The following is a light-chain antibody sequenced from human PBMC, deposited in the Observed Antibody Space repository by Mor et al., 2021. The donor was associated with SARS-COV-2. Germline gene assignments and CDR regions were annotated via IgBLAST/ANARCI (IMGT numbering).Light chain of an antibody. CDR3: CSYAGSSIVV. V-gene: IGLV2-23*02. Sequence: SSDVGGFDLVSWYQHHPGKAPKFLIYEVSKRPSGVPNRFSGSKSGNTASLIISGLQAEDEAQYYCCSYAGSSIVVFGGGTKLT. CDR1: SSDVGGFDL. J-gene: IGLJ3*02. CDR2: EVS.